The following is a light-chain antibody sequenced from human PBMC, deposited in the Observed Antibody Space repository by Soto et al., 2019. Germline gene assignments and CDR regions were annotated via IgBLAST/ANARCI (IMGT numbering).Light chain of an antibody. CDR1: SSDVGGYNY. J-gene: IGLJ1*01. Sequence: QSALTQPASVSGSPGQSITISCTGTSSDVGGYNYVSWYQQHPGKAPKLMIYEVSNRPSGVSNRFSGSKSGNTASLTISGLQAEDEADYYCSSYTSSSCRSFGTGTQLTVL. V-gene: IGLV2-14*01. CDR3: SSYTSSSCRS. CDR2: EVS.